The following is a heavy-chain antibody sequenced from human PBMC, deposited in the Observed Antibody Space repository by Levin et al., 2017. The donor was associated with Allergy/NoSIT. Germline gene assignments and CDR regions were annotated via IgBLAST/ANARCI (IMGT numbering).Heavy chain of an antibody. D-gene: IGHD6-19*01. CDR3: ARDLAVAGTGYYYGMDV. Sequence: PSETLSLTCTVSGGSISSYYWSWIRQPPGKGLEWIGYIYYSGSTNYNPSLKSRVTISVDTSKNQFSLKLSSVTAADTAVYYCARDLAVAGTGYYYGMDVWGQGTTVTVSS. V-gene: IGHV4-59*01. CDR1: GGSISSYY. CDR2: IYYSGST. J-gene: IGHJ6*02.